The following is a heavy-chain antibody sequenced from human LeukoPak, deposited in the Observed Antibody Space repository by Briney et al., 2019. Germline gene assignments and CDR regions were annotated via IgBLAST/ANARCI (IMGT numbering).Heavy chain of an antibody. Sequence: PSETLSLTCTVSGGSISSGSCYWSWIRQPAGKGLEWIGRIYTSGSTNYNPSLKSRVTISVDTSKNQFSLKLSSVTAADTAVYYCVAQRVVSNYYYYYMDVWGKGTTVTVSS. CDR3: VAQRVVSNYYYYYMDV. V-gene: IGHV4-61*02. CDR2: IYTSGST. D-gene: IGHD2-15*01. CDR1: GGSISSGSCY. J-gene: IGHJ6*03.